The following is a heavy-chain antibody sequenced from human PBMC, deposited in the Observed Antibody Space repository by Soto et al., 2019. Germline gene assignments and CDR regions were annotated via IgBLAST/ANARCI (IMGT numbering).Heavy chain of an antibody. CDR2: IYYSGST. V-gene: IGHV4-59*01. CDR1: GGSISSYY. Sequence: SETLSLTCTVSGGSISSYYWSWIRQPPGKGLEWIGYIYYSGSTNYNPSLKSRVTISVDTSKNQFSLKLSSVTAVDTAVYYCARGNRLNYDILTGYYLHDAFDIWGQGTMVTVSS. CDR3: ARGNRLNYDILTGYYLHDAFDI. D-gene: IGHD3-9*01. J-gene: IGHJ3*02.